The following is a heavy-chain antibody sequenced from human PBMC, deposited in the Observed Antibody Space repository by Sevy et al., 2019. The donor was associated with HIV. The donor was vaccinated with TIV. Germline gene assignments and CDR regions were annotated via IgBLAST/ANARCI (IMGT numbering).Heavy chain of an antibody. V-gene: IGHV3-23*01. CDR3: AREGDQQPFDY. CDR2: TSGRGGMT. Sequence: GGSLRLSCAASGFTFSTYAMNWVRQAPGKGLEWVSATSGRGGMTYYADSVKGRFTISRDNSKNTLYLQMNSLRAENTAVYYWAREGDQQPFDYSGQGTLVTVSS. D-gene: IGHD6-13*01. J-gene: IGHJ4*02. CDR1: GFTFSTYA.